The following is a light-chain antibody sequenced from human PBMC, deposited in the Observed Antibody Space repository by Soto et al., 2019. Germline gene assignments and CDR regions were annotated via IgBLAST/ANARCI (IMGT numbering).Light chain of an antibody. Sequence: ETLLTQSPATLSVSPGERATLSCRASQSVRDNLAWYQQKPGQAPRLLIYGASTRAPGIPDRFSGSGFGTEFSLTISSLQSEDFAVYYCQQHNDWPPSTFGQVTKLEIK. CDR3: QQHNDWPPST. V-gene: IGKV3-15*01. CDR1: QSVRDN. J-gene: IGKJ2*01. CDR2: GAS.